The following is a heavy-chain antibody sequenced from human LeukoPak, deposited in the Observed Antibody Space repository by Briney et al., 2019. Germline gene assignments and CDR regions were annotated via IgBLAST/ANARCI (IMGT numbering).Heavy chain of an antibody. CDR1: GYTLTELS. V-gene: IGHV1-24*01. CDR2: FDPEDGET. CDR3: AGMVRGVIGDNWFDP. J-gene: IGHJ5*02. Sequence: ASVKVSCKVSGYTLTELSMHWVRQAPGKGLEWMGGFDPEDGETIYAQKFQGRVTMTEDTSTDTAYMELSSLRSEDTAVYYCAGMVRGVIGDNWFDPWGQGTLVTVSS. D-gene: IGHD3-10*01.